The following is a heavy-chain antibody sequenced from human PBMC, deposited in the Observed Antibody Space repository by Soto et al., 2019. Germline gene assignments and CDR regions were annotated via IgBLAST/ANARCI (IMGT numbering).Heavy chain of an antibody. CDR1: GGTFSSYA. J-gene: IGHJ3*02. CDR3: ARCPLLGSIAFDI. V-gene: IGHV1-18*01. D-gene: IGHD2-15*01. Sequence: ASVKVSCKASGGTFSSYAISWVRQAPGQGLEWMGWISSYFVNTNYAQKLQVRVTMTTDTSTSTAYMELRSLRSDDTAVYYCARCPLLGSIAFDIWGQGTMVTVSS. CDR2: ISSYFVNT.